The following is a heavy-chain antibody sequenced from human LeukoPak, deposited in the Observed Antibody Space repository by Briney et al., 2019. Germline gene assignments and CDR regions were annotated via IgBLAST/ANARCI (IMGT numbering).Heavy chain of an antibody. D-gene: IGHD6-19*01. CDR2: ISSSGSTI. J-gene: IGHJ4*02. CDR3: ARGHHGWYSDLYYFDY. Sequence: PGGSLRLSCAASGFTFSSYEMNWVRQAPGKGLEWVSYISSSGSTIYYADSVKGRFTISRDNAKNSLYLQMNSLRAEDTAVYYCARGHHGWYSDLYYFDYWGQGTLDTVSS. CDR1: GFTFSSYE. V-gene: IGHV3-48*03.